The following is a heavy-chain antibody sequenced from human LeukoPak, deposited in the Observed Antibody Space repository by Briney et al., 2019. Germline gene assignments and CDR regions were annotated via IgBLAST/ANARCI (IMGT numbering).Heavy chain of an antibody. Sequence: GGFLRLSCTASGFTFSDYWMIWVRQVLGKGLQWVADIKQDGSARFYVDSVKGRFTISRDNAKNSVYLQMNSLRAEDTAVYYCARLYCGVGICYSYYMDVWGKGTTVTVSS. CDR2: IKQDGSAR. CDR3: ARLYCGVGICYSYYMDV. CDR1: GFTFSDYW. D-gene: IGHD2-21*01. V-gene: IGHV3-7*01. J-gene: IGHJ6*03.